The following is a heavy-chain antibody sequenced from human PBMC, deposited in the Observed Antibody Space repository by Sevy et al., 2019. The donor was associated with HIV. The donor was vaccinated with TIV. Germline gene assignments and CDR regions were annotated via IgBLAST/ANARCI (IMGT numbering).Heavy chain of an antibody. J-gene: IGHJ6*03. CDR1: GFTFSSYW. CDR3: ARDLIGDFWSGYYTYYYYYMDV. Sequence: GGSLRLSCAASGFTFSSYWMSWVRQAPGKGLEWVANIKQDGSEKYYVDSVKGRFTISRDNAKNSLYLQMNSLRAEDTAVYYCARDLIGDFWSGYYTYYYYYMDVWGKGTTVTVSS. V-gene: IGHV3-7*01. D-gene: IGHD3-3*01. CDR2: IKQDGSEK.